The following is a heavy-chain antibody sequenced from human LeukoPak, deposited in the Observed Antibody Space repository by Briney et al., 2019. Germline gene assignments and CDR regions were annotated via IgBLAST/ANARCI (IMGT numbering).Heavy chain of an antibody. CDR1: GFTFTRHW. Sequence: GESLKIPCRVSGFTFTRHWIGWVRQMPGKGLEWMGIIYPDDSDTRYSPSFEGQVTFSTDKSINTTYLQWSSLKASDSAIYYCARRLPSSSSYGVYDFWGQGTLVTVSS. J-gene: IGHJ4*02. D-gene: IGHD6-6*01. V-gene: IGHV5-51*01. CDR3: ARRLPSSSSYGVYDF. CDR2: IYPDDSDT.